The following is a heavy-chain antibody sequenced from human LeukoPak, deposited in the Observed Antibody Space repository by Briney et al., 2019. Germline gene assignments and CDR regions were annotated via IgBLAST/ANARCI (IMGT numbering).Heavy chain of an antibody. V-gene: IGHV3-21*04. CDR3: ARGRTSYYDSSRRYYFDY. CDR2: ISSSSSYI. J-gene: IGHJ4*02. Sequence: GGSLRLSCAASGFIFSSYTMHWIRQAPGKGLEWVSSISSSSSYIHYADSVKGRFTISRDNAKISLYLQMNSLRAEDTAVYYCARGRTSYYDSSRRYYFDYWGQGTLVTVSS. D-gene: IGHD3-22*01. CDR1: GFIFSSYT.